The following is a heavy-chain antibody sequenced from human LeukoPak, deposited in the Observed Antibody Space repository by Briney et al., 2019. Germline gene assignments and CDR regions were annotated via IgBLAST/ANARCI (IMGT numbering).Heavy chain of an antibody. CDR3: ARDAAAGTWYFDL. CDR1: GGSISSGGYS. D-gene: IGHD6-13*01. CDR2: IYHSGSI. V-gene: IGHV4-30-2*01. J-gene: IGHJ2*01. Sequence: SQTLSLTCAVSGGSISSGGYSWSWIRQPPGKGLEWIGYIYHSGSIYYNPSLKSRGTISVDRSENQFSLKLSSVTAADTAVYYCARDAAAGTWYFDLWGRGTLVTVSS.